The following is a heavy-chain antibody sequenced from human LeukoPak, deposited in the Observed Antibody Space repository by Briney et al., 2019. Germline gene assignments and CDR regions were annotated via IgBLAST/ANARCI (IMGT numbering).Heavy chain of an antibody. CDR3: AKNRQQWLVRPANFDY. V-gene: IGHV3-23*01. J-gene: IGHJ4*02. Sequence: PGGSLKLSFEASGFPLSSYAMNWVRPAPGKGLEWVAGMYDSGGTTSYTWYAGSVKGRFTISRDKFKNTLYLQMNSLRAEDTAVYYCAKNRQQWLVRPANFDYWGQGSLVAVSS. CDR2: MYDSGGTT. CDR1: GFPLSSYA. D-gene: IGHD6-19*01.